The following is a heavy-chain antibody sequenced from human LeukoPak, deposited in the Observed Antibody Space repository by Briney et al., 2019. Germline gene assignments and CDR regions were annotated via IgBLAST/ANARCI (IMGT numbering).Heavy chain of an antibody. V-gene: IGHV3-NL1*01. CDR3: AKDQTGDGYNSI. J-gene: IGHJ4*02. Sequence: GGSLRLSCVASGFTFSNYGMHWVRQAPGKGLEWVSTVHGHTYYADSVKGRFTISRDNSRSILYLQMDNLRAEGTAVYYCAKDQTGDGYNSIWGQGTRVTVSS. CDR1: GFTFSNYG. D-gene: IGHD5-24*01. CDR2: VHGHT.